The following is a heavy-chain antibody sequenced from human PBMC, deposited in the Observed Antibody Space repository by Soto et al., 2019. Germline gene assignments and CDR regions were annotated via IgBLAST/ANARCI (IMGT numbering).Heavy chain of an antibody. V-gene: IGHV3-48*02. CDR3: ASYYYDSSGYSHWYFDL. Sequence: HPGGSLSLSCAASGFTFSIYSMNWVRHAPGKGLEWVSYISSSSSTIYYADSVKGRFTISRDNAKNSLYLQMNSLRDEDTAVYYCASYYYDSSGYSHWYFDLWGRGTLVTVS. J-gene: IGHJ2*01. CDR1: GFTFSIYS. CDR2: ISSSSSTI. D-gene: IGHD3-22*01.